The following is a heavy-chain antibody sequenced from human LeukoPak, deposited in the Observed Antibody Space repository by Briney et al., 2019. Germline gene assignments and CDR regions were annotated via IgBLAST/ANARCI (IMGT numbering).Heavy chain of an antibody. D-gene: IGHD4-17*01. Sequence: GASVKVSCKASGYTFTSYDINWVRQATGQGLEWMGWMNPNSGNTGYAQKFQGRVTITRNTSISTAYMELSSLRSEDTAVYYCAITTVTSTVYAFDIWGQGTMVTVSS. CDR2: MNPNSGNT. J-gene: IGHJ3*02. CDR1: GYTFTSYD. CDR3: AITTVTSTVYAFDI. V-gene: IGHV1-8*03.